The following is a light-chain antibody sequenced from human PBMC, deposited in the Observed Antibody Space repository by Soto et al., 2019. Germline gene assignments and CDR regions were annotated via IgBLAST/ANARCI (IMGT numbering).Light chain of an antibody. CDR3: QQYNTWSSIT. CDR1: QNISSN. V-gene: IGKV3-15*01. CDR2: GTS. Sequence: EIVMTQSPATLSVSPGERVTLSCRASQNISSNLAWYQQKPGQAPSLLMYGTSTRATGIPARFSGSGSGTEFTLTISSLQSEDFAVYYCQQYNTWSSITFGQGTRLEIK. J-gene: IGKJ5*01.